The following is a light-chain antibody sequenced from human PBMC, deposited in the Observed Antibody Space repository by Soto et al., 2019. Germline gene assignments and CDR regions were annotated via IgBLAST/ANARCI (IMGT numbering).Light chain of an antibody. CDR2: GAS. V-gene: IGKV3-15*01. CDR3: QQYNNWPLT. CDR1: QSVTSN. Sequence: EIVMTQSPATLSVSPGERATLSCRASQSVTSNLAWYEQKPCQPPRRLIYGASTRATGIPARFSGSGSGTEFTLTISSPQSEDFAVYYCQQYNNWPLTFGGGTKVEIK. J-gene: IGKJ4*01.